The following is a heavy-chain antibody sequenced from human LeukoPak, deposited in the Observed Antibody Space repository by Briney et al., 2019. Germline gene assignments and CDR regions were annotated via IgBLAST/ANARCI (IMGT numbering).Heavy chain of an antibody. D-gene: IGHD3-10*01. CDR1: GDSISIYY. Sequence: SETLSLTCSVSGDSISIYYWSWIRQPPGKGLEWIGYIYNSGSTNYNPSLKSRVTISVDTSKNQFSLKLTSVTAADTAVYYCARDRELGYWGQGTLVTVSS. CDR3: ARDRELGY. V-gene: IGHV4-59*01. CDR2: IYNSGST. J-gene: IGHJ4*02.